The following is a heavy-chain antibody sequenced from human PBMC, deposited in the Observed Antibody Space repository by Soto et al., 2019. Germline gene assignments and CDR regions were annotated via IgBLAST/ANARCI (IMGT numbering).Heavy chain of an antibody. D-gene: IGHD3-22*01. Sequence: SVKVSCKASGGAFSRYALNWVRQAPGQGPEWMGGIVPIFRKPNYAQKFQGRVTISADESTSTAYLELSSLRSEDTAVYYCARGVDYDSSSFYFFFWGQGTLVTVSS. V-gene: IGHV1-69*13. CDR1: GGAFSRYA. CDR3: ARGVDYDSSSFYFFF. CDR2: IVPIFRKP. J-gene: IGHJ4*02.